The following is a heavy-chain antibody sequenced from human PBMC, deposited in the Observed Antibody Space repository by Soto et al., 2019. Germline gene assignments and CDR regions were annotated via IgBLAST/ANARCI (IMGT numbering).Heavy chain of an antibody. CDR2: INHSGST. V-gene: IGHV4-34*01. CDR3: ARSTTIKWFDP. J-gene: IGHJ5*02. CDR1: GGSFSGYY. Sequence: SETLSLTCAVYGGSFSGYYWSWIRQPPGKGLEWIGEINHSGSTNYNPSLKSRVTISVDTSKNQFSLKLSSVTAADTALYYCARSTTIKWFDPWGQGTLVTVSS. D-gene: IGHD4-17*01.